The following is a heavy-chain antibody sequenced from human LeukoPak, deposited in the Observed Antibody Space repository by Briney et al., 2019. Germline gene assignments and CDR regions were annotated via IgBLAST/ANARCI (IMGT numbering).Heavy chain of an antibody. CDR1: GGSISSSHW. V-gene: IGHV4-4*02. J-gene: IGHJ4*02. D-gene: IGHD3-22*01. CDR3: AGDETYDSSGYYFY. CDR2: IYHSGST. Sequence: PSGTLSLTCAVSGGSISSSHWWSWVRQPPGKGLEWIGEIYHSGSTNYNPSLKSRVTISVDKSKNQFSLKLSSVTAADTAVYYCAGDETYDSSGYYFYWGQGTLVTVSS.